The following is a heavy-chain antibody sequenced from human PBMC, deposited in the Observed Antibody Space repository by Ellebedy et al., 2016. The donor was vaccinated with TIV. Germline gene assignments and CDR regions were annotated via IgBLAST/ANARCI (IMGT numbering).Heavy chain of an antibody. V-gene: IGHV3-11*03. CDR2: ISSSSSYT. CDR1: GFTFSDYY. CDR3: ARYYYDSSGRLNWFDP. Sequence: GGSLRLXXAASGFTFSDYYMSWLRQAPGKGLEWVSYISSSSSYTNYADSVKGRFTISRDNAKNSLYLQMNSLRAEDTAVYYCARYYYDSSGRLNWFDPWGQGTLVTVSS. D-gene: IGHD3-22*01. J-gene: IGHJ5*02.